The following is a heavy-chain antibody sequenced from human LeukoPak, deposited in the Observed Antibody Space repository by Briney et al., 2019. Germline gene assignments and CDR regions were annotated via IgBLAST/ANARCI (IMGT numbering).Heavy chain of an antibody. V-gene: IGHV1-46*01. CDR3: AKLATSDTGETY. J-gene: IGHJ4*02. CDR1: GYTFTSYY. Sequence: ASVKVSCKASGYTFTSYYMHWVRQAPGQGLEWMGVINPSGDSTTYAQNFQGRVTMTRDTSTSTVYMELRSLRSEDTAIYYCAKLATSDTGETYWGQGTLVTVSS. D-gene: IGHD3-16*01. CDR2: INPSGDST.